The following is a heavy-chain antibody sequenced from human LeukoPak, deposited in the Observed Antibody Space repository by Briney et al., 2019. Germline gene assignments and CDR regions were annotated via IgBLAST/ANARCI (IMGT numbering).Heavy chain of an antibody. CDR3: ARDHAPTYYYDSSGYYPDAFDI. V-gene: IGHV3-21*01. CDR2: ISSSSSYI. CDR1: GFTFSSYA. J-gene: IGHJ3*02. Sequence: GGSLRLSCAASGFTFSSYAMHWVRQAPGKGLEWVSSISSSSSYIYYADSVKGRFTISRDNAKNSLYLQMNSLRAEDTAVYYCARDHAPTYYYDSSGYYPDAFDIWGQGTMVTVSS. D-gene: IGHD3-22*01.